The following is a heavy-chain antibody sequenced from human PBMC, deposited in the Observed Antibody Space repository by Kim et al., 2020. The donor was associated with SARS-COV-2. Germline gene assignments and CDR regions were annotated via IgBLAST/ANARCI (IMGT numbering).Heavy chain of an antibody. CDR1: GFTFSSYW. J-gene: IGHJ4*02. Sequence: GGSLRLSCAASGFTFSSYWMSWVRQAPGKGLEWVANIKQDGSEKYYVDSVKGRFTISRDNAKNSLYLQMNSLRAEDTAVYYCARDFCYYGSGSYYDGACFDYWVQGTLVTVSS. CDR2: IKQDGSEK. CDR3: ARDFCYYGSGSYYDGACFDY. V-gene: IGHV3-7*01. D-gene: IGHD3-10*01.